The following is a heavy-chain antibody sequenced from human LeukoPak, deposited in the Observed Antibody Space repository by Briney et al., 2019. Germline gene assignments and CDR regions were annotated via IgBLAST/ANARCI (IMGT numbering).Heavy chain of an antibody. D-gene: IGHD6-25*01. CDR2: ISIDGGRT. J-gene: IGHJ6*03. V-gene: IGHV3-23*01. CDR3: ARKGIGSSRYQNMDV. Sequence: GGSLRLSCAASGFTFSSYAMSWVRQAPGKGPEWVSTISIDGGRTYYADSVKGRFTVSRDTSKNTLYLQMSSLRAEDTAVYYCARKGIGSSRYQNMDVWGKGTTVTVSS. CDR1: GFTFSSYA.